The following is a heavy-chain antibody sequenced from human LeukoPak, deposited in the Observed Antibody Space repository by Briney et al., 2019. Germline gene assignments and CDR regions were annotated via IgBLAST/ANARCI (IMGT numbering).Heavy chain of an antibody. V-gene: IGHV1-69*13. J-gene: IGHJ4*02. CDR3: SIRPEMTLQHFEY. D-gene: IGHD5-24*01. CDR1: GGIFNTHV. Sequence: SVKVSCRASGGIFNTHVISWVRQAPGQGLEWMGRILPIFDTTHYARNFQGRVTITADESTTSGYMELTSLTSEDTAVYYCSIRPEMTLQHFEYWGQGTLVTVSS. CDR2: ILPIFDTT.